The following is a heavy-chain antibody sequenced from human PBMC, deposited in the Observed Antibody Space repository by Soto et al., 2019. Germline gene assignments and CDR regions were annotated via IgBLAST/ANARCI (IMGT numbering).Heavy chain of an antibody. V-gene: IGHV4-28*01. CDR1: GYSISSSNW. Sequence: SETLSLTCAVSGYSISSSNWWGWIRQPPGKGLEWIGYIYYSGSTYYNPSLKSRVTMSVDTSKNQFSLKLSSVTAVDTAVYYCAKIGGIQHEVGWFDTWGQGTLVTVSS. D-gene: IGHD1-1*01. CDR2: IYYSGST. CDR3: AKIGGIQHEVGWFDT. J-gene: IGHJ5*02.